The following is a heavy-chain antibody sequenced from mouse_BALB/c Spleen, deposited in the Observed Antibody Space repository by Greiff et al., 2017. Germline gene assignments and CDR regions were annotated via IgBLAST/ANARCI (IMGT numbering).Heavy chain of an antibody. V-gene: IGHV3-2*02. CDR3: ARPYYYGSSYEDYYAMDY. D-gene: IGHD1-1*01. Sequence: QSGPGLVKPSQSLSLTCTVTGYSITSDYAWNWIRQFPGNKLEWMGYISYSGSTSYNPSLKSRISITRDTSKNQFFLQLNSVTTEDTATYYCARPYYYGSSYEDYYAMDYWGQGTSVTVSS. CDR1: GYSITSDYA. J-gene: IGHJ4*01. CDR2: ISYSGST.